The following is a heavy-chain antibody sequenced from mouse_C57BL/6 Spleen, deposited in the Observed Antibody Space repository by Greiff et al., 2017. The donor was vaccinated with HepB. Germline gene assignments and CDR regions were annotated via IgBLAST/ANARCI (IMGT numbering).Heavy chain of an antibody. CDR1: GYTFTSYW. V-gene: IGHV1-59*01. D-gene: IGHD2-14*01. CDR2: IDPSDSYT. CDR3: ARSGSHGYPFAY. J-gene: IGHJ3*01. Sequence: QVQLQQPGAELVRPGTSVKLSCKASGYTFTSYWMHWVKQRPGQGLEWIGVIDPSDSYTNYNQKFKGKATLTVDTSSSTAYMQLSSLTSEDSAVYYCARSGSHGYPFAYWGQGTLVTVSA.